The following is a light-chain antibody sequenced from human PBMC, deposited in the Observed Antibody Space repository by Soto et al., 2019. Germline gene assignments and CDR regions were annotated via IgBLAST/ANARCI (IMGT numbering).Light chain of an antibody. CDR1: TSDVGGYNS. J-gene: IGLJ1*01. CDR2: DVS. Sequence: QSALTQPASVSGSPGQSITVSCTGTTSDVGGYNSVSWYQQHPGKVPKLMIYDVSNRPSGVSNRFSGSKSGNTASLTISGLQAEDEADYYCSSYAGSNNLGVFGTGTKVTVL. V-gene: IGLV2-14*01. CDR3: SSYAGSNNLGV.